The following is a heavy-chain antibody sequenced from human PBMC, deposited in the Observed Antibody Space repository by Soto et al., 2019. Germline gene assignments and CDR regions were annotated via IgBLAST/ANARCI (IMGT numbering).Heavy chain of an antibody. CDR1: GYTFTTYD. J-gene: IGHJ4*02. CDR3: VALAR. CDR2: MKPSSGDT. Sequence: QVQLVQSGAEVREPGASVKVSCKASGYTFTTYDINWVRQATGRGLEWMGWMKPSSGDTGYGQKFQGRVALTRDTSTSTAYMELSGLKSEDTAVYYCVALARWGQGTLVTVSS. D-gene: IGHD6-6*01. V-gene: IGHV1-8*01.